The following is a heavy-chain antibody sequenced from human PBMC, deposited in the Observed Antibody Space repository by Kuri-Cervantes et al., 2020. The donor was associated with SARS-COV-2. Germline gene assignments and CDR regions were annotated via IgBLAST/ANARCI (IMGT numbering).Heavy chain of an antibody. V-gene: IGHV3-23*01. CDR2: ISGSGGST. CDR3: AKPEAAGPFYYGMDV. Sequence: GESLKISCAASGFNFSSYAMSWVRQAPGKGLEWVSAISGSGGSTYYADSVKGRFTISRDNSKNTLYLQMNSLRAEDTAVYYCAKPEAAGPFYYGMDVWGQGTTVTVSS. D-gene: IGHD6-13*01. J-gene: IGHJ6*02. CDR1: GFNFSSYA.